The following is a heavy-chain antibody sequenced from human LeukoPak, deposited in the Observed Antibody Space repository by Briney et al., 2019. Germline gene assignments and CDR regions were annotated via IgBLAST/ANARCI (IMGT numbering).Heavy chain of an antibody. CDR3: TAGGGTAMVIDY. CDR2: ISYDGSNK. D-gene: IGHD5-18*01. V-gene: IGHV3-30*03. J-gene: IGHJ4*02. Sequence: GGSLRLSCAASGFTFSSYGMHWVRQAPGRGLEWVAVISYDGSNKYYADSVKGRFTISRDNSKNTLYLQMNSLRAEDTAVYYCTAGGGTAMVIDYWGQGTLVTVSS. CDR1: GFTFSSYG.